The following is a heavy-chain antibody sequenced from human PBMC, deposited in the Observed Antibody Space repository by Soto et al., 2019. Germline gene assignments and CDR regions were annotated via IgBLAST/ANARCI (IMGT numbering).Heavy chain of an antibody. V-gene: IGHV4-59*08. CDR1: SGPTSSHN. Sequence: QVQLQQSGPGLVKPSETLSLTCSVSSGPTSSHNWGWIRQTPGRGLEWIGYVYSTGGTSYNPSLISRVTISADTSTNHISLTPTSVTAADTAVYYCVRQGIGNLHGLVDVWGQGTTVRVSS. J-gene: IGHJ6*02. CDR3: VRQGIGNLHGLVDV. CDR2: VYSTGGT. D-gene: IGHD1-1*01.